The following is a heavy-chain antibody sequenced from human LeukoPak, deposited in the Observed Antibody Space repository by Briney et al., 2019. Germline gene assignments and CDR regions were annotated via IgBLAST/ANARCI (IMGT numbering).Heavy chain of an antibody. CDR2: ISYDGSNK. CDR3: VTWGNTSSWFRYFDL. J-gene: IGHJ2*01. D-gene: IGHD6-13*01. CDR1: GFTFSSYG. V-gene: IGHV3-30*03. Sequence: GGSLRLSCAASGFTFSSYGMHWVRQAPGKGLEWVAVISYDGSNKYYADSVKGRFTISRDNANNSLFLQMDSLRAEDTAVYYCVTWGNTSSWFRYFDLWGRGTLVTVSS.